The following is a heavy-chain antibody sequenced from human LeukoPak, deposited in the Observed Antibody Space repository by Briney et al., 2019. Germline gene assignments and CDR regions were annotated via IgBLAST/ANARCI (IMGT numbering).Heavy chain of an antibody. D-gene: IGHD3-22*01. CDR1: GGSISSYY. CDR3: ARHSFYYDSNGYYYFFDP. Sequence: SETLSLTCTVSGGSISSYYWSWIRQPPGKGLEWIGYIYYSGSTYSNPSLKSRLTMSADTSKNQFSLRLSSVTAADTAVYYCARHSFYYDSNGYYYFFDPWGQGTLVTVSS. CDR2: IYYSGST. V-gene: IGHV4-59*04. J-gene: IGHJ5*02.